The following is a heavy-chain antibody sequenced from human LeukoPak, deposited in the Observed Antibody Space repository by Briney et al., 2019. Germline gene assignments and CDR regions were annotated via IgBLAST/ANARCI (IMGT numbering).Heavy chain of an antibody. CDR3: ARALWFGESNGGDWFDP. CDR1: GGSISNSNYY. Sequence: SETLSLTCTVSGGSISNSNYYWSWIRQPPGKGLEWIGYIYYSGSTNYNPSLKSRVTISVDTSKNQFSLKLSSVTAADTAVYYCARALWFGESNGGDWFDPWGQGTLVTVSS. CDR2: IYYSGST. J-gene: IGHJ5*02. D-gene: IGHD3-10*01. V-gene: IGHV4-61*01.